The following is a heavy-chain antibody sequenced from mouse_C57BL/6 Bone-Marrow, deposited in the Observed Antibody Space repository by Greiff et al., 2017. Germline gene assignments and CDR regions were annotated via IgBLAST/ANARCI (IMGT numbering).Heavy chain of an antibody. J-gene: IGHJ4*01. Sequence: DVQLVESGGGLVQPGGSMKLSCVASGFTFSNYWMNWVRQSPEKGLEWVAQIRLKSDNYATHYAESVKGRFTISRDDSKSSVYLQMNNLRAEDTGIYYCTGGGSSYVYYAMDYWGQGTSVTVSS. D-gene: IGHD1-1*01. V-gene: IGHV6-3*01. CDR2: IRLKSDNYAT. CDR1: GFTFSNYW. CDR3: TGGGSSYVYYAMDY.